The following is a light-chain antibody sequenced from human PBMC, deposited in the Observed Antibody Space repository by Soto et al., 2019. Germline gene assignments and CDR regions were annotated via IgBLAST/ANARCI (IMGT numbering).Light chain of an antibody. CDR2: AAS. V-gene: IGKV1-9*01. CDR3: QQSNRYPIT. Sequence: DIQLTQSPSFLSASVGDRVTITCRASQGISSYLAWYQQKPGKAPKLLIYAASTLQSGVPSRFSGSGSGTEFTLTSSSLQPEDFATYYCQQSNRYPITFGQGTRLEIK. CDR1: QGISSY. J-gene: IGKJ5*01.